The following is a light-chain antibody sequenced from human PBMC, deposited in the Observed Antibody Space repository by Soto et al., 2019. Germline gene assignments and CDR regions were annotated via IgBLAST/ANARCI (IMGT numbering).Light chain of an antibody. V-gene: IGKV3-20*01. Sequence: EIVLTQSPGTLSLSLGERVTLSCRTSRPVSSAYLAWYQQKPGQAPRLLIYAASSRATGIPDRFSGSVSGTEFTLTISRLEPEDFAVYYCQQYGSSGYAFGQGTKLEIK. CDR3: QQYGSSGYA. CDR2: AAS. J-gene: IGKJ2*01. CDR1: RPVSSAY.